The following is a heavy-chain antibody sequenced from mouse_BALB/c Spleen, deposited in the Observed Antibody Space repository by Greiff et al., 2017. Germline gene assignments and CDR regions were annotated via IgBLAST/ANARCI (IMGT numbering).Heavy chain of an antibody. Sequence: QVQLQQSGPDLVAPSQSLSITCTVSGFSLTSYGVHWVRQPPGKGLEWLVVIWSDGSTTYNSALKSRLSISKDNSKSQVFLKMNSLQTDDTAMYYCARHPNYYGYAMDYWGQGTSVTVSS. J-gene: IGHJ4*01. CDR2: IWSDGST. D-gene: IGHD1-1*01. CDR1: GFSLTSYG. V-gene: IGHV2-6-2*01. CDR3: ARHPNYYGYAMDY.